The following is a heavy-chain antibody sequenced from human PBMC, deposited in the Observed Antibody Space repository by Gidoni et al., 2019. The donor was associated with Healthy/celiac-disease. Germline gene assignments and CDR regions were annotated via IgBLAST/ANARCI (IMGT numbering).Heavy chain of an antibody. J-gene: IGHJ3*02. CDR1: GYSFTSYW. V-gene: IGHV5-51*01. CDR2: IYPGDSDT. Sequence: EVQLVQSGAEVKKPGESLKISCKGSGYSFTSYWIGWVRQMPGKGLEWMGIIYPGDSDTRYSPSFQGQVTISADKSISTAYLQWSSLKASDTAMYYCARRYYYGSGSYRFDAFDIWGQGTMVTVSS. CDR3: ARRYYYGSGSYRFDAFDI. D-gene: IGHD3-10*01.